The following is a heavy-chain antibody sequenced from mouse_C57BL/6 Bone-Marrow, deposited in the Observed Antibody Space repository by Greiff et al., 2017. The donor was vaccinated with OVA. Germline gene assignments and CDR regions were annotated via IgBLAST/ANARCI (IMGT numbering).Heavy chain of an antibody. CDR3: ARYDYDVFAY. J-gene: IGHJ3*01. CDR2: INPYNGGT. Sequence: EVQLQQSGPVLVKPGASVKMSCKASGYTFTDYYMNWVKQSHGKSLEWIGVINPYNGGTSYNQKFKGKATLTVDKSSSTAYMELNSLTSEDSAVYYCARYDYDVFAYWGQGTLVTVSA. V-gene: IGHV1-19*01. D-gene: IGHD2-4*01. CDR1: GYTFTDYY.